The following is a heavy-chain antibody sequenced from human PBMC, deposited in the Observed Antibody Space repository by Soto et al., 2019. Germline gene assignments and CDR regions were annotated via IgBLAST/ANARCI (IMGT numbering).Heavy chain of an antibody. Sequence: ASVKVRCKASGYTFTGYYMHWVRQAPGQGLEWMGWINPNSGGTNYAQKFQGWVTMTRDTSISTAYMELSRLRSDDTAVYYCARGTVYDILTGFARHAFDIWGQGTMVTVSS. V-gene: IGHV1-2*04. CDR2: INPNSGGT. CDR3: ARGTVYDILTGFARHAFDI. J-gene: IGHJ3*02. CDR1: GYTFTGYY. D-gene: IGHD3-9*01.